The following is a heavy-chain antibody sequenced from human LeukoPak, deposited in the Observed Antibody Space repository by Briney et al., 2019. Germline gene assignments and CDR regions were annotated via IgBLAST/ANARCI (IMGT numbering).Heavy chain of an antibody. Sequence: PSETLSLTCAVYGGSFSGYYWSWVRQPPGKGMEWIGEINHSGSTNYNPSLKSRVTISVDTSKNQFSLKLSSVTAADTAVYYCARGESAGYDSSGYYRQYYFDYWGQGTLVTVSS. CDR2: INHSGST. J-gene: IGHJ4*02. CDR1: GGSFSGYY. V-gene: IGHV4-34*01. CDR3: ARGESAGYDSSGYYRQYYFDY. D-gene: IGHD3-22*01.